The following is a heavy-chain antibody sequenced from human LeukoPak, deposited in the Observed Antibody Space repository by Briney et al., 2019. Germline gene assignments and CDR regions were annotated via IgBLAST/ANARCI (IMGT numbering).Heavy chain of an antibody. J-gene: IGHJ6*02. CDR2: INPNSGGT. Sequence: GASVKVSCKASGYTFTGYYMHWVPQAPGQGLEWMGWINPNSGGTNYAQKFQGRVTMTRDTSISTAYMELSRLRSDDTAVYYCASAIAAAGTSYYYGMDVWGQGTTVTVSS. D-gene: IGHD6-13*01. CDR1: GYTFTGYY. V-gene: IGHV1-2*02. CDR3: ASAIAAAGTSYYYGMDV.